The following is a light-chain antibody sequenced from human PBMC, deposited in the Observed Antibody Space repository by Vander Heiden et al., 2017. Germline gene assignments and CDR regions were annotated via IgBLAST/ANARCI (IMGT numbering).Light chain of an antibody. CDR2: GAY. CDR1: QSVSSSY. V-gene: IGKV3-20*01. Sequence: EIVLTQSPGTLSLSPGERATLSCRASQSVSSSYLAWYQQKPGQAPRLLIYGAYSRATGIPDRFSDSASGTDFTLTISRMEPEDVAVYYCQQYGSSHPFTFGHGTKVDIK. CDR3: QQYGSSHPFT. J-gene: IGKJ3*01.